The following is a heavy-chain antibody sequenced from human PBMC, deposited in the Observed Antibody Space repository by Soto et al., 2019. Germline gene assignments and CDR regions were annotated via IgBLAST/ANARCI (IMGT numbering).Heavy chain of an antibody. CDR1: GFTFSSYS. J-gene: IGHJ4*02. CDR3: ASNYYGSGSYWYYFDY. V-gene: IGHV3-30-3*01. Sequence: GGSLRLSCAASGFTFSSYSMHWVRQAPGKGLEWVAVISYDGSNKYYADSVKGRFTISRDNSKNTLYLQMNSLRAEDTAVYYCASNYYGSGSYWYYFDYWGQGTLVTVSS. D-gene: IGHD3-10*01. CDR2: ISYDGSNK.